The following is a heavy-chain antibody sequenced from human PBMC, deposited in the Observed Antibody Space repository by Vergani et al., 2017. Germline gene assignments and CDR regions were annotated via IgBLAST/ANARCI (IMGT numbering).Heavy chain of an antibody. Sequence: QMQLVQSGPEVKKPGTSVKVSCKASGFTFTSSAVQWVRQARGQRLEWIGWIVVGSGNTNYAQKFQERVTITRDMSTSTAYMELSSLRSEDTAVYYCAADRGGSPGGQGDYWGQGTLVTGSS. CDR2: IVVGSGNT. D-gene: IGHD1-26*01. CDR3: AADRGGSPGGQGDY. J-gene: IGHJ4*02. V-gene: IGHV1-58*01. CDR1: GFTFTSSA.